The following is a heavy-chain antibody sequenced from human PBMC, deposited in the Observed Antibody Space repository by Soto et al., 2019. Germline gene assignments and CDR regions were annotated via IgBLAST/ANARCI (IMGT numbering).Heavy chain of an antibody. CDR3: STALTHYYDTSGPAFGY. CDR1: GFTFSSFD. J-gene: IGHJ4*02. V-gene: IGHV3-48*03. CDR2: ISSRGIST. Sequence: ESGGALVQPGGSLRLSCVGSGFTFSSFDMNWVRQAPGKGLEWISYISSRGISTYYADSVKGRFTISRDNAENSMFLQMNSLRVEDTAVYYCSTALTHYYDTSGPAFGYWGQGTLLTVSS. D-gene: IGHD3-22*01.